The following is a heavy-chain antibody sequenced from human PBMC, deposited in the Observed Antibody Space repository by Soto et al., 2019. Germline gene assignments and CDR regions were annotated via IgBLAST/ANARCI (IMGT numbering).Heavy chain of an antibody. D-gene: IGHD2-15*01. CDR2: ISAYNGNT. Sequence: ASVKVSCKASGYTFTSYGISWVRPAPGQGLEWMGWISAYNGNTNYAQKLQGRVTMTTDTSTSTAYMELRSLRSDDTAVYYCVVAAQPYYFDYWSQGTLVTVSS. J-gene: IGHJ4*02. CDR3: VVAAQPYYFDY. CDR1: GYTFTSYG. V-gene: IGHV1-18*01.